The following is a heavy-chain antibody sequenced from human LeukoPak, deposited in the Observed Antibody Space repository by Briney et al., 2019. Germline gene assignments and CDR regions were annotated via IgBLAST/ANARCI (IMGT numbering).Heavy chain of an antibody. J-gene: IGHJ4*02. CDR3: AKIPSGSYYYFDS. V-gene: IGHV3-23*01. CDR1: GFTFSSYA. CDR2: ISGSGGST. Sequence: GGSLRLSCAASGFTFSSYAMSWVRQAPGKGLEWVSAISGSGGSTYYAGSVKGRFTISRDNSKNTLYLQMNSLRAEDTAVYYCAKIPSGSYYYFDSWGQGTLVTVSS. D-gene: IGHD1-26*01.